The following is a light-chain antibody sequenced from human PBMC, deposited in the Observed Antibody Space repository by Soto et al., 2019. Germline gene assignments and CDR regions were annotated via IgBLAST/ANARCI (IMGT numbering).Light chain of an antibody. CDR3: QQFSSYPLT. CDR1: QSVSSSY. J-gene: IGKJ4*01. V-gene: IGKV3-20*01. Sequence: EIVLTQSPGTLSLSPGERATLSCRASQSVSSSYLAWYQQKPGQAPRLLIYDASSRATGIPDMFRGSGSGTDFTLTISRLEPEDFAVYYCQQFSSYPLTVGAGTKVEIK. CDR2: DAS.